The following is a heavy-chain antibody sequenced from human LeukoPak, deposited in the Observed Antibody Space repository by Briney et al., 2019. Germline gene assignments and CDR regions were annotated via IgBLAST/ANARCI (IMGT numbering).Heavy chain of an antibody. CDR2: TYYRSKWYN. V-gene: IGHV6-1*01. Sequence: SQTLSLTCAISGDSVSSNSAAWDWIRQSPSSGLEWLGRTYYRSKWYNDYAVSVKSRITINPDTSKNQFSLQLNSVTPEDTAVYYCARGGYSGYDYIGYWGQGTLVTVSS. D-gene: IGHD5-12*01. J-gene: IGHJ4*02. CDR3: ARGGYSGYDYIGY. CDR1: GDSVSSNSAA.